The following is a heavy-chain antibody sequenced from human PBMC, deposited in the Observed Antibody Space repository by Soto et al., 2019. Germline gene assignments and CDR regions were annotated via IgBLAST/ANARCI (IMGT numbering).Heavy chain of an antibody. J-gene: IGHJ3*02. V-gene: IGHV4-31*03. CDR3: ATAYRDYDAFDI. D-gene: IGHD4-17*01. CDR1: GGSISSGGYY. Sequence: SETLSLTCTVSGGSISSGGYYWSWIRQHPGKGLEWIGYIYYSGSTYYNPSLKSRVTISVDTSKNQFSLKLSSVTAADTAVYYCATAYRDYDAFDIWGQGTMVTVSS. CDR2: IYYSGST.